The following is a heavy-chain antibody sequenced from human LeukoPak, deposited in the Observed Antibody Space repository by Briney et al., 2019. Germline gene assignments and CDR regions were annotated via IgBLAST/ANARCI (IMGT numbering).Heavy chain of an antibody. CDR1: GGSISSYY. J-gene: IGHJ4*02. CDR2: IYYSGST. V-gene: IGHV4-59*01. Sequence: ETSETLSLTCTVSGGSISSYYWNWIRQPPGKGLEWIGYIYYSGSTNYNPSPKSRVTISVDTSKNQFSLKLSSVTAADTAVYYCASLGDYYFDYWGQGTLVTVPS. D-gene: IGHD3-16*01. CDR3: ASLGDYYFDY.